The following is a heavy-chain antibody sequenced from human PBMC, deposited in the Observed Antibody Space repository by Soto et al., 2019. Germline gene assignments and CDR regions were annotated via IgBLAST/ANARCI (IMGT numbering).Heavy chain of an antibody. CDR1: GGSISSGGYS. V-gene: IGHV4-30-2*01. J-gene: IGHJ5*02. Sequence: SETLSLTCAVSGGSISSGGYSWSWIRQPPGKGLEWIGYIYHSGSTYYNPSLKSRVTISVDRSKNQFSLKLSSVTAADTAVYYCARARDRRSNWFDPWGQGTLVTVSS. CDR3: ARARDRRSNWFDP. D-gene: IGHD2-21*02. CDR2: IYHSGST.